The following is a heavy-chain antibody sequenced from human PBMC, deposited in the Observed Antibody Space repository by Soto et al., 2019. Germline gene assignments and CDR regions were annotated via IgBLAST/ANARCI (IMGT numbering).Heavy chain of an antibody. V-gene: IGHV1-8*01. CDR2: MNPNSGNT. Sequence: AKVSCKECGYTFTSCALKSLGQATGKGLEWTAWMNPNSGNTDYAQQFQGRVTMTRNTSRNTTYMELSSLRSEDTAVYYCARGWIQLRLLNNCFDSLGQGT. CDR3: ARGWIQLRLLNNCFDS. J-gene: IGHJ5*01. CDR1: GYTFTSCA. D-gene: IGHD5-18*01.